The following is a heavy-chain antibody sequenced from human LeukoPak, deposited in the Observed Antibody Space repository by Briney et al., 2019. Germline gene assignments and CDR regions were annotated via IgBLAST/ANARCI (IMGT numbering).Heavy chain of an antibody. CDR2: INHSGST. J-gene: IGHJ4*02. Sequence: SETLSLTCAVYGGSFSGYYWSWIRQPPGKGLEWIGEINHSGSTNYNPSLKSRVTISVDTPKNQFSLKLSSVTAADTAVYYCARGRGGGSSNYWGQGTLVTVSS. CDR3: ARGRGGGSSNY. CDR1: GGSFSGYY. D-gene: IGHD2-15*01. V-gene: IGHV4-34*01.